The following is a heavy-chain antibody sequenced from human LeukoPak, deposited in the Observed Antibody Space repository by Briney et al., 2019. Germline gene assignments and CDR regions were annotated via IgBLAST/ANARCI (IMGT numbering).Heavy chain of an antibody. CDR3: ARARCSSTSCYRGYYGMDV. Sequence: PGGSLRLSCAGSGFTFSSYEMNWVRQAPGKGVDGVSYICSSGSTIYYADSVKGRFTISRDNAKNSLYLQMNSLRAEDTAVYYCARARCSSTSCYRGYYGMDVWGQGTTVTVSS. CDR1: GFTFSSYE. J-gene: IGHJ6*02. CDR2: ICSSGSTI. V-gene: IGHV3-48*03. D-gene: IGHD2-2*01.